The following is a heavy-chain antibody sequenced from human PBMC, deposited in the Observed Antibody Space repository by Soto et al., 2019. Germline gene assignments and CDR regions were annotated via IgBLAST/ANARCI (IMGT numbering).Heavy chain of an antibody. CDR2: ISSSSSYT. CDR1: GFTFSDYY. CDR3: ARMVVNPSSDYYYGMDV. V-gene: IGHV3-11*06. J-gene: IGHJ6*02. D-gene: IGHD3-16*02. Sequence: PGGSLRLSCAASGFTFSDYYMSWIRQAPGKGLEWVSYISSSSSYTNYADSVKGRFTISRDNAKNSLYLQMNSLRAEDTAVYYCARMVVNPSSDYYYGMDVWGQGTTVTV.